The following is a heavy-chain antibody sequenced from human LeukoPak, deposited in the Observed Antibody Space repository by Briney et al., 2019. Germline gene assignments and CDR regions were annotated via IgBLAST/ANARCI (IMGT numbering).Heavy chain of an antibody. D-gene: IGHD1-20*01. CDR2: IYSGGST. J-gene: IGHJ6*04. V-gene: IGHV3-53*01. CDR3: ARSITGPRDV. CDR1: GFTVSSNY. Sequence: GGSLRLSCAASGFTVSSNYMSWVRQAPGKGLEWVSVIYSGGSTYYADFVKGRFTISRDNSKNTLYLQMNSLRAEDTAVYYCARSITGPRDVWGKGTTVTVSS.